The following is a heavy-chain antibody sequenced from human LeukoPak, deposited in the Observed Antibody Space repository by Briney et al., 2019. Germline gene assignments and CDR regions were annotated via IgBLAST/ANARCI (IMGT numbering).Heavy chain of an antibody. D-gene: IGHD3-9*01. CDR3: AKYYDLFTGYYAIDP. Sequence: PGGSLRLSCAASGFTFSSYGMHWVRQAPGKGLEWVAVIWYDGSNYYYADSVKGRFTISRDNSKNTLYLQMNSLRADDTAVYYCAKYYDLFTGYYAIDPWGQGTLVIVSS. V-gene: IGHV3-30*02. CDR1: GFTFSSYG. CDR2: IWYDGSNY. J-gene: IGHJ5*02.